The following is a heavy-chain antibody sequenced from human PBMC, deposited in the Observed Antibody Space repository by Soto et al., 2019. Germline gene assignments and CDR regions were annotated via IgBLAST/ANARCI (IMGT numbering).Heavy chain of an antibody. CDR2: ISYDGSNK. J-gene: IGHJ6*02. CDR3: AKDLCSSSSCYYNYGLDV. V-gene: IGHV3-30*18. D-gene: IGHD2-2*01. Sequence: QVQLVQSGGGVVQPGRSLRLSCAASGFSFRNYAMHWVRQAPAKGLEWVAVISYDGSNKYYADSVKGRFTISRDNTKNTLYLQMNSLRAEDTAVYYGAKDLCSSSSCYYNYGLDVWGQGTTVTVSS. CDR1: GFSFRNYA.